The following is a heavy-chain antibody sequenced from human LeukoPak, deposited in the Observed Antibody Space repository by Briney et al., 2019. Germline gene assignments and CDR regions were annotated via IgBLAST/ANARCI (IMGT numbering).Heavy chain of an antibody. CDR1: GFSFSRYG. CDR2: IWNDGSYK. V-gene: IGHV3-33*01. J-gene: IGHJ4*02. CDR3: ARDLWQQMIQGYDY. Sequence: GGSLRLSCAASGFSFSRYGMHWVRQAPGKGLEWVAVIWNDGSYKHYADSVKGRFTISRDDSKNTIYLQMNSLRAEDTAVYYCARDLWQQMIQGYDYWGQGTLVTVSS. D-gene: IGHD6-13*01.